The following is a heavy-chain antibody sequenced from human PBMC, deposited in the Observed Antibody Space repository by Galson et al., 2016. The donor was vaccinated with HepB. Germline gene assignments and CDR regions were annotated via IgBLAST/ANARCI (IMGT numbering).Heavy chain of an antibody. CDR3: AKGAGPGKVDWFDP. V-gene: IGHV3-23*01. CDR1: GFTFTNFA. J-gene: IGHJ5*02. Sequence: SLRLSCAASGFTFTNFAMMWVRQAPGKGLEWVSTLADDGAATYYAGSVKGRFTISEDSSKTTMYLQMNSLRVEDTAVYYCAKGAGPGKVDWFDPWGQGTLITVSS. CDR2: LADDGAAT. D-gene: IGHD6-13*01.